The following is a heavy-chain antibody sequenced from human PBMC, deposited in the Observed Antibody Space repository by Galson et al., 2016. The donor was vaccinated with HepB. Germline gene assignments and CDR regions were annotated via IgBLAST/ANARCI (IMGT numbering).Heavy chain of an antibody. J-gene: IGHJ6*02. CDR2: INPSGGST. CDR1: GYTFTSYY. D-gene: IGHD2-21*01. V-gene: IGHV1-46*01. CDR3: ARAYCGGDCYSYGLDV. Sequence: SVKVSCKASGYTFTSYYMHWVRQAPGQGLEWMGIINPSGGSTSYAQKFQGRVTMTRDTSTSTVYMELNSLRSEDTAVYYCARAYCGGDCYSYGLDVWGQGTTFTVSS.